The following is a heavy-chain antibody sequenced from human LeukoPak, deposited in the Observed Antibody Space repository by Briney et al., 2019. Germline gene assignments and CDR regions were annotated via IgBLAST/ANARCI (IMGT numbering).Heavy chain of an antibody. D-gene: IGHD5-24*01. CDR1: GFTFSSYA. Sequence: PGGSLRLSCAASGFTFSSYAMSWVRQAPGKGLEWVSAISGSGGSTYYADSVRGRFTISRDDSKNTLHLQMNSLRAEDTAVYYCVADMATITNFDYWGQGTLVTVSS. CDR3: VADMATITNFDY. J-gene: IGHJ4*02. V-gene: IGHV3-23*01. CDR2: ISGSGGST.